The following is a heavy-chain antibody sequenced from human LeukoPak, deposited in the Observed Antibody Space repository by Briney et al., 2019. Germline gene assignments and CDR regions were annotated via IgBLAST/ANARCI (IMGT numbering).Heavy chain of an antibody. D-gene: IGHD6-13*01. V-gene: IGHV5-51*01. Sequence: GESLKISCKGSGYRFTSYWIGWVRQMPGKGLEGMGIIYPGDSDTRYSPSFQGQVTISADKSISTAYLQWSSLKASDTAMYYCARLVTAGHLYYGMDVWGQGTTVTVSS. J-gene: IGHJ6*02. CDR2: IYPGDSDT. CDR1: GYRFTSYW. CDR3: ARLVTAGHLYYGMDV.